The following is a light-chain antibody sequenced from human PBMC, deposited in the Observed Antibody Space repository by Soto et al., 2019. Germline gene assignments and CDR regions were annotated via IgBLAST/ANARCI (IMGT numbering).Light chain of an antibody. CDR1: TSNIGSNY. CDR3: ATWDDSLNGFYV. V-gene: IGLV1-47*01. CDR2: RNN. Sequence: QSVLTQPPSASGTTGKGVTISCSGSTSNIGSNYVYWYQQLPGTAPKLLIYRNNQRPSGVPDRFSGSKSGTSASLAISGLRYDDEADYFCATWDDSLNGFYVFGTGTKLTVL. J-gene: IGLJ1*01.